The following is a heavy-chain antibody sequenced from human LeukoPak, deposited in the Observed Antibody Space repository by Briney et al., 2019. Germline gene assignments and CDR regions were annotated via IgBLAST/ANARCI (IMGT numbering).Heavy chain of an antibody. J-gene: IGHJ4*02. Sequence: GGSLRLSCAASGFSFSAYGMNWVRQAPGKGLEWVSAIGGSGATTYYADSVRGRFTISRDNSKNTMYLQMSSLRAEDTAVYYCAKIRLEESATGYWGQGTLVTVSS. CDR2: IGGSGATT. CDR3: AKIRLEESATGY. CDR1: GFSFSAYG. V-gene: IGHV3-23*01. D-gene: IGHD2-15*01.